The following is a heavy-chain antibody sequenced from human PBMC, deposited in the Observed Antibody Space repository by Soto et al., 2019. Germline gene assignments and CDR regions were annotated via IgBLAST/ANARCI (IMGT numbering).Heavy chain of an antibody. V-gene: IGHV4-34*01. Sequence: SETLSLTCAVYGGSFSGYYWSWIRQPPGKGLEWIGEINHSGSTNYNPSLKSRVAISVDTSKNQFSLKLSSVTAADTAVYYCARAGDYVWGSYRSVYYGMDVWGQGTTVTVSS. CDR1: GGSFSGYY. J-gene: IGHJ6*02. D-gene: IGHD3-16*02. CDR2: INHSGST. CDR3: ARAGDYVWGSYRSVYYGMDV.